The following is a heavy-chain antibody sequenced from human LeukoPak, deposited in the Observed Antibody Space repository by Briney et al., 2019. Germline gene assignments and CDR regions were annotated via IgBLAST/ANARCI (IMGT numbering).Heavy chain of an antibody. CDR3: ARGLHDSSASGDAFDI. D-gene: IGHD3-22*01. CDR2: IYSGGST. V-gene: IGHV3-53*01. CDR1: GFTVSSNY. J-gene: IGHJ3*02. Sequence: GGSLRLSCAASGFTVSSNYMSWVRQAPGKGLEWVSVIYSGGSTYYADSVKGRFTISRDNSKNTLYLQMNSLRAEDTAVYYCARGLHDSSASGDAFDIWGQGTMVTVSS.